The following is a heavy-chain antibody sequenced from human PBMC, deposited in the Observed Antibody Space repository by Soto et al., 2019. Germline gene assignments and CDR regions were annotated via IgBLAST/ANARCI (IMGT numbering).Heavy chain of an antibody. V-gene: IGHV1-18*01. Sequence: QVQLVQSGAEVKKPGASVKVSCKASGYTFTSYGISWVRQAPGQGLEWMGWISAYNGNTNYAQKLQGRVTMTTDTSTSAADVERRSLRSDDTAVYYCARGGSVVVATHYYYCGMDVWGQGTTVTVSS. CDR2: ISAYNGNT. D-gene: IGHD2-15*01. J-gene: IGHJ6*02. CDR1: GYTFTSYG. CDR3: ARGGSVVVATHYYYCGMDV.